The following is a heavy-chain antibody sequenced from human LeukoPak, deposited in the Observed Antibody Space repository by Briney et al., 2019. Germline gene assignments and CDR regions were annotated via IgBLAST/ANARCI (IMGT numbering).Heavy chain of an antibody. J-gene: IGHJ4*02. V-gene: IGHV5-51*01. D-gene: IGHD2-15*01. CDR2: FYPGDSDT. Sequence: GESLKISCQGSGYSFTNYWIAWVRQMPGKGLEWMGIFYPGDSDTRYSPSFKGQVTISDDKSITTAYLQWSSLKASDTAMYYRARGRGGPPTDFDYWGQGTLVTVSS. CDR3: ARGRGGPPTDFDY. CDR1: GYSFTNYW.